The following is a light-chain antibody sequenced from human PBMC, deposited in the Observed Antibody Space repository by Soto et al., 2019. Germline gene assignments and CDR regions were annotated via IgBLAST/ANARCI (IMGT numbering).Light chain of an antibody. CDR1: QSISSTY. Sequence: EIVLTQSPGTLSLSPGERGTLSCRSSQSISSTYLAWYQQKPGQAPRLLIYDASRRATGIADRFSGGGSGTDFTLTISRLEPEDFAVYYCQQFSSSPCTFGEGTKVDIK. CDR2: DAS. V-gene: IGKV3-20*01. J-gene: IGKJ4*01. CDR3: QQFSSSPCT.